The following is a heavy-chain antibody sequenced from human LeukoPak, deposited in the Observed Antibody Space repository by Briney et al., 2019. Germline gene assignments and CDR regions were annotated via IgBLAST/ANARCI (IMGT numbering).Heavy chain of an antibody. Sequence: SETLSLTCTVSGGSISSYYWSWIRQPPGKGLEWIGYIHYSGSTNYNPSLKSRVTISVDTSKNQFSLKLSSVTAADTAVYYCARGDSSSWEYYFDYWGQGTLVTVSS. V-gene: IGHV4-59*01. CDR1: GGSISSYY. J-gene: IGHJ4*02. D-gene: IGHD6-13*01. CDR2: IHYSGST. CDR3: ARGDSSSWEYYFDY.